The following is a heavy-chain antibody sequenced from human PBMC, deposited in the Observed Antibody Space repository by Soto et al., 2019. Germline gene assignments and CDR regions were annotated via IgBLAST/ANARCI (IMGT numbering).Heavy chain of an antibody. CDR1: GYSFTSYW. CDR3: ARHYCSSTSCYPVYYYYYGMDV. CDR2: IYPGDSDT. J-gene: IGHJ6*02. Sequence: GESLKISCKGSGYSFTSYWIGWVRQMPGKGLEWMGIIYPGDSDTRYSPSFQGQVTISADKSVSTAYLQWSSLKASDTAMYYCARHYCSSTSCYPVYYYYYGMDVWGQGTTVTVS. V-gene: IGHV5-51*01. D-gene: IGHD2-2*01.